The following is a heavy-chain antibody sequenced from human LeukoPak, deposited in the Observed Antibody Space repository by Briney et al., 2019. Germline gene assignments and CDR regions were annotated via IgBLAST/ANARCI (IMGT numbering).Heavy chain of an antibody. CDR1: GYTFTSYG. D-gene: IGHD2-2*01. CDR3: ARMPWDYYYYYMDV. CDR2: ISAYNGNT. Sequence: ASVKVSCKASGYTFTSYGISWVRQAPGQGLEWMGWISAYNGNTNYAQKLKGRVTMTTDTSTSTAYMELSSLRSEDTAVYYCARMPWDYYYYYMDVWGKGTTVTVSS. J-gene: IGHJ6*03. V-gene: IGHV1-18*01.